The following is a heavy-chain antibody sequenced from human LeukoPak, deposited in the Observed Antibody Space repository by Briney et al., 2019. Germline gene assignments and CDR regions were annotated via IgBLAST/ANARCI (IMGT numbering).Heavy chain of an antibody. CDR3: ARHDAAAVVEY. V-gene: IGHV4-39*01. J-gene: IGHJ4*02. CDR1: GGSISSHTYY. Sequence: SETLSLTCTVSGGSISSHTYYWGWIRQAPGKGLEWIGSIYYSGNTYYNPSLKSRVTISVDTSKNQFSLELRSVIAAMYYCARHDAAAVVEYWGQGTLVTVSS. D-gene: IGHD6-19*01. CDR2: IYYSGNT.